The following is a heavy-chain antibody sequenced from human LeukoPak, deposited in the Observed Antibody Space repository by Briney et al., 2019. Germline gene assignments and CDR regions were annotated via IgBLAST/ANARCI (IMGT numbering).Heavy chain of an antibody. CDR1: GGSISNGDYY. Sequence: SQTLSLTCTVSGGSISNGDYYWTWIRQPPGKGLEWIGYIYYGGRTYYNPSLKSRVSLLVDTSKNQFSLKLTSVTAADTALYYCAREESMVRDFDYWGQGTLVTVSS. CDR3: AREESMVRDFDY. J-gene: IGHJ4*02. CDR2: IYYGGRT. V-gene: IGHV4-30-4*01. D-gene: IGHD3-10*01.